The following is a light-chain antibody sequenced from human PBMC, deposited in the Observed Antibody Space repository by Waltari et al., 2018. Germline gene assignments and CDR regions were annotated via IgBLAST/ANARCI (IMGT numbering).Light chain of an antibody. CDR1: QSVINRADNKNK. CDR3: QQYYRVPFT. V-gene: IGKV4-1*01. CDR2: WAS. J-gene: IGKJ3*01. Sequence: DIVMTQSPDSLTVSLGERATINFKSSQSVINRADNKNKLAWYQQKAGQPPKLLISWASTRESGVPDRFSGSGSGTDFTLTISSLQAEDVAVYYCQQYYRVPFTFGPGTKVDIK.